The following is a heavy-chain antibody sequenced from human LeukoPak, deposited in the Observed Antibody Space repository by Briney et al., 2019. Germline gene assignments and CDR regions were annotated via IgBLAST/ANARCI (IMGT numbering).Heavy chain of an antibody. CDR1: GFTFSSCG. CDR3: ARDLGDIVVVAGFDY. V-gene: IGHV3-33*01. D-gene: IGHD2-15*01. Sequence: GGSLRLSCAASGFTFSSCGMHWVRQAPGKGLEWVAVIWYDGSNKYYADSVKGRFTISRDNSKNTLYLQMNSLRAEDTAVYYCARDLGDIVVVAGFDYWGQGTLVTVSS. CDR2: IWYDGSNK. J-gene: IGHJ4*02.